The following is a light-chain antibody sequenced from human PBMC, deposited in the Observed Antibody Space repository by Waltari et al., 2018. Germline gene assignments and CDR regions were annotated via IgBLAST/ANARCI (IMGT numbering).Light chain of an antibody. J-gene: IGKJ2*01. V-gene: IGKV1-5*03. CDR3: HQYNSPWYT. CDR1: QSIRDF. CDR2: KAS. Sequence: DIQMTQSPSTLSASVGDRVTITCRASQSIRDFLAWYQQKPGKAPKLLIYKASTLQNEVPSRFAGSGSGTEFTLTISSLQPDDFATYYGHQYNSPWYTFGQGTKLDIK.